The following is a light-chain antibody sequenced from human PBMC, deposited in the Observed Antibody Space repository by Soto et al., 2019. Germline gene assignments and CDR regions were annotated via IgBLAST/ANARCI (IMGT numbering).Light chain of an antibody. CDR1: QSVSSY. Sequence: EIVLTQSPATLSLSPGERATLSCRASQSVSSYLAWYQQKPGQAPRLLIYDASNRATGIPARFSGSGSGTDFTLTISSLEPXXFXVYXCQQRSNWPPMYTFGQGTKLEIK. V-gene: IGKV3-11*01. CDR3: QQRSNWPPMYT. CDR2: DAS. J-gene: IGKJ2*01.